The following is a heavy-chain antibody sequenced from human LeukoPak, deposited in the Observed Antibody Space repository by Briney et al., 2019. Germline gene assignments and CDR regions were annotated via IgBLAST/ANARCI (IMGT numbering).Heavy chain of an antibody. CDR1: GGSINNYY. J-gene: IGHJ4*02. D-gene: IGHD3-10*01. Sequence: KASETLSLTCTVSGGSINNYYWSWIRQPPGKGLEWSGYVYYSGSTNYNPSLKRRVTISVATSKTQFSLKLSSVTAADTAVYYCARLGESGWFGESPFDYWGQGTLVTVSS. V-gene: IGHV4-59*01. CDR3: ARLGESGWFGESPFDY. CDR2: VYYSGST.